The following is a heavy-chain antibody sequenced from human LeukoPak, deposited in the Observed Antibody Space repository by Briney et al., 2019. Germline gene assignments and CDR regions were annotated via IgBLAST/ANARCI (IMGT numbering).Heavy chain of an antibody. Sequence: PGGSLRLSCAASGFTVNTNYMNWVRQAPGGGLEWVSVIFSGGNTYYADSVKGRLTISKDNSKNTLYLQMNSLRAEDTAVYYCARGAGRYIDYWGQGTLVTVSS. D-gene: IGHD1-14*01. CDR2: IFSGGNT. J-gene: IGHJ4*02. V-gene: IGHV3-53*01. CDR1: GFTVNTNY. CDR3: ARGAGRYIDY.